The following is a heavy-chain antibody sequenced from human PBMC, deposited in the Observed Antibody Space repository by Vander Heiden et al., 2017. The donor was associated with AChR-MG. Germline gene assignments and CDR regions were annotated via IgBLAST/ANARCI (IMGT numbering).Heavy chain of an antibody. CDR3: AKDQGSSWFRGWFDP. D-gene: IGHD6-13*01. V-gene: IGHV3-23*01. Sequence: EVQLLESGGGLVQPGGSLRLSCAASGFTFSSYAMSWVRQAPGKGLEWVSAIRGSGGSTYYADSVKGRFTISRDNSKNTLYLQMNSLRAEDTAVYYCAKDQGSSWFRGWFDPWGQGTLVTVSS. J-gene: IGHJ5*02. CDR2: IRGSGGST. CDR1: GFTFSSYA.